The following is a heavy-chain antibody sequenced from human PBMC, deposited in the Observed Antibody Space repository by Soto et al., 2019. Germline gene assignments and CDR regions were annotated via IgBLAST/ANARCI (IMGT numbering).Heavy chain of an antibody. Sequence: QVQLVQSGAEVKKPGSSVRVSCKASGATLNSFINYGITWVRQAPGQGLEYMGGIIPVFGAANHAQKFQGRGTISADETTRTVNMDLSSLTSKDTAVYYCARGAATKFRVLKYDVLEIWGQGTMVTVSS. J-gene: IGHJ3*02. CDR1: GATLNSFINYG. CDR3: ARGAATKFRVLKYDVLEI. D-gene: IGHD5-12*01. CDR2: IIPVFGAA. V-gene: IGHV1-69*12.